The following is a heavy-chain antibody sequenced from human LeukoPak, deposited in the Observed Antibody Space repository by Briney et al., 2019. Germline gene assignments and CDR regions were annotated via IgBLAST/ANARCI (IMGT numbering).Heavy chain of an antibody. J-gene: IGHJ4*02. D-gene: IGHD3-10*01. CDR2: IYYSGST. V-gene: IGHV4-59*12. CDR3: AREGHDGSGSYGFY. CDR1: GGSISSYY. Sequence: PSETLSLTCTVSGGSISSYYWSWIRQPPGKGLEWIGYIYYSGSTNYNPSLKSRVTISVDTSKNQFSLKLSSVTAADTAVYYCAREGHDGSGSYGFYWGQGTLVTVSS.